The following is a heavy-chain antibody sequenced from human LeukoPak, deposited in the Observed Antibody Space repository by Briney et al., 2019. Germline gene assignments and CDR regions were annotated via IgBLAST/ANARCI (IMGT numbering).Heavy chain of an antibody. CDR3: ARAPLRWLPFDY. Sequence: SETLSLTCTVSGGSIRSYYWSWIRQPPGKGLEWIGYIYYSGSTNYNPSLKSRVTISVDTSKNQFSLKLSSVTAADTAVYYCARAPLRWLPFDYWGQGTLVTVSS. V-gene: IGHV4-59*01. CDR2: IYYSGST. D-gene: IGHD5-24*01. J-gene: IGHJ4*02. CDR1: GGSIRSYY.